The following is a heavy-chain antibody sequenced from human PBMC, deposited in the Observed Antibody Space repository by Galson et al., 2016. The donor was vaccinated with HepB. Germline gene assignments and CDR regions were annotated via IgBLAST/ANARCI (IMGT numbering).Heavy chain of an antibody. CDR3: ATLGKKWQTDLGGAGFFQH. CDR1: GVSISTYY. V-gene: IGHV4-59*01. CDR2: VYFNGDT. D-gene: IGHD3/OR15-3a*01. J-gene: IGHJ1*01. Sequence: ETLSLTCTVSGVSISTYYWSWIRQSPGGGLEWIGYVYFNGDTNYSPSLKSRVALSLVPSRNQISLNLRSVTAADTAVYYCATLGKKWQTDLGGAGFFQHWGQGSLVTVSS.